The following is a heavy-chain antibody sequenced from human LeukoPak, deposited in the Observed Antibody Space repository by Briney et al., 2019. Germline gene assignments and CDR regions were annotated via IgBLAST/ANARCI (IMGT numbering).Heavy chain of an antibody. CDR3: ARSDMVRGVIRIDY. D-gene: IGHD3-10*01. CDR1: GGSISSYY. Sequence: PSETLSLTCTVSGGSISSYYWSWIRQPPGKGLEWIGYIYYSGSTNYNPSLKSRVTISVDTSKNQFPLKLSSVTAADTAVYYCARSDMVRGVIRIDYWGQGTLVTVSS. CDR2: IYYSGST. V-gene: IGHV4-59*01. J-gene: IGHJ4*02.